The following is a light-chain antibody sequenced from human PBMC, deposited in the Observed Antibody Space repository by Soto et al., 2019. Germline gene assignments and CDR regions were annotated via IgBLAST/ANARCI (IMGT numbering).Light chain of an antibody. V-gene: IGKV3-15*01. CDR2: GAS. J-gene: IGKJ5*01. CDR1: QSVSSN. Sequence: EIVMTQSPATLSVSPGERDTVSCRASQSVSSNLAWYQQKPGQAPRLLIYGASTRATGIPARFSGSGSGTDFTLTISRLEPEDFAVYYCQQYHSSATFGQGTRLEIK. CDR3: QQYHSSAT.